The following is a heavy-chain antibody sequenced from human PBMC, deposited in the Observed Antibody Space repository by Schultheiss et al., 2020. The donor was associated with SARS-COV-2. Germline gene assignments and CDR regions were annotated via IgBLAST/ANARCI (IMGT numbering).Heavy chain of an antibody. Sequence: GGSLRLSCAASGFTFSSYAMSWVRQAPGKGLEWVAVISYDGSNKYYADSVKGRFTISRDNSKNTLYLQMNSLRAEDTAVYYCAREYCSSTSCYGMDVWGQGTTVTVSS. J-gene: IGHJ6*02. V-gene: IGHV3-30-3*01. CDR1: GFTFSSYA. CDR2: ISYDGSNK. D-gene: IGHD2-2*01. CDR3: AREYCSSTSCYGMDV.